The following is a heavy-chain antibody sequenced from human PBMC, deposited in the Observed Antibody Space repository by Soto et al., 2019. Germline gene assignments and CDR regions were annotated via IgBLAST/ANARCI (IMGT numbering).Heavy chain of an antibody. CDR2: IYYSGST. J-gene: IGHJ4*01. CDR3: ATEPQSGYWSLHY. D-gene: IGHD5-18*01. V-gene: IGHV4-59*01. Sequence: RIMKPPGKGLEWIGYIYYSGSTNYNPSLKSRVTISVDTSKNQFSLKLSSVTAEDTSVYYYATEPQSGYWSLHYWCHATPIT.